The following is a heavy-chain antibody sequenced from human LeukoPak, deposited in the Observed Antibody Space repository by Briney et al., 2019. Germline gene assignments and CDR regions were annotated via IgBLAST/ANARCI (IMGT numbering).Heavy chain of an antibody. V-gene: IGHV4-39*07. CDR3: ARRRITMVRGVGWFDP. CDR2: IFYSGST. J-gene: IGHJ5*02. D-gene: IGHD3-10*01. Sequence: SETLSLTCTVSGGSISTSNYYWGWIRQPPGKGLEWIGNIFYSGSTYYSPSLRSRVTISLDTSRNQFSLKLNSVTAADTAVYYCARRRITMVRGVGWFDPWGQGTLVTVSS. CDR1: GGSISTSNYY.